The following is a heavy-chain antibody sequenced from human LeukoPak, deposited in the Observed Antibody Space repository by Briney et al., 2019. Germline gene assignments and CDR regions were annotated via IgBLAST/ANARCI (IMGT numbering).Heavy chain of an antibody. CDR1: GFTFDDYA. CDR3: AKDRAMVRGVIVDY. V-gene: IGHV3-9*01. Sequence: GGSLRLSCAASGFTFDDYAMHWVRHAPGKGLEWVSGISWNSGSIGYADSVKGRFTISRDNAKNSLYLQMNSLRAEDTALYYCAKDRAMVRGVIVDYWGQGNLVTVSS. CDR2: ISWNSGSI. D-gene: IGHD3-10*01. J-gene: IGHJ4*02.